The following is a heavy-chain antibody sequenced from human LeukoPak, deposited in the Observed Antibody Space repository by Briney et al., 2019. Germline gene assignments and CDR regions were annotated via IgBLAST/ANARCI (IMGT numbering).Heavy chain of an antibody. CDR2: ISPYNGNT. CDR3: ARDLGDFWSGCQYGFDY. CDR1: GYTFTGYY. Sequence: EASVKVSCKASGYTFTGYYMHWVRQAPGQGLEWMGWISPYNGNTNYAQKLQGRVTMTTDTSTSTAYMELRSLRSDDTAVYYCARDLGDFWSGCQYGFDYWGQGTLVTVSS. D-gene: IGHD3-3*01. J-gene: IGHJ4*02. V-gene: IGHV1-18*04.